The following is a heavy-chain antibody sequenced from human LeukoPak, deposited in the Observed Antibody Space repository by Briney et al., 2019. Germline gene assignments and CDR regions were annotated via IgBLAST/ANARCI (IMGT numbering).Heavy chain of an antibody. CDR3: ARVLRSYEWELFDY. V-gene: IGHV4-61*02. CDR2: IYTSGST. Sequence: SQTLSLTCTVSGGSISSGSFYWSWVRQPAGKGLELIGRIYTSGSTNYNPSLKSRVTISVDTSKNHFSLRLSSVTAADTAVYYCARVLRSYEWELFDYWGQGTLVTVSS. CDR1: GGSISSGSFY. J-gene: IGHJ4*02. D-gene: IGHD1-26*01.